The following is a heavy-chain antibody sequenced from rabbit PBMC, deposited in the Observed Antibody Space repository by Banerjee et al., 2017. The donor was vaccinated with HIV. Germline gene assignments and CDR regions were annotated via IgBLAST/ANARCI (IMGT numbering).Heavy chain of an antibody. V-gene: IGHV1S45*01. D-gene: IGHD8-1*01. CDR2: IYAGSSGST. CDR1: GFSFSSYYY. J-gene: IGHJ4*01. CDR3: ARYVGSSYVTMNL. Sequence: QEQLEESGGDLVKPEGSLTLTCTASGFSFSSYYYMCWVRQAPGKGLEWIACIYAGSSGSTYYASWAKGRFTISKTSSTTVTLQMTSLTAADTATYFCARYVGSSYVTMNLWGPGTLVTVS.